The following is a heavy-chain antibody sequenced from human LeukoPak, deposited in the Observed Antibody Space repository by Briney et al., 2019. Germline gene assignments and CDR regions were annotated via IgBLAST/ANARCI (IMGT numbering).Heavy chain of an antibody. Sequence: GGSLRLSCAASGFTFSSYEMNWVRQAPGKGLEWVANIKRDGSAKYYVDSVKGRFTISRDNAKNSLYLQMNSLRAEDTAVYYCAELGITMIGGVWGKGTTVTISS. CDR2: IKRDGSAK. CDR3: AELGITMIGGV. V-gene: IGHV3-7*01. D-gene: IGHD3-10*02. J-gene: IGHJ6*04. CDR1: GFTFSSYE.